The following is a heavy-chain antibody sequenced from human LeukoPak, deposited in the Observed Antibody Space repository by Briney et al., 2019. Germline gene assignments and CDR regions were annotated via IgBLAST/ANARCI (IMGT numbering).Heavy chain of an antibody. CDR3: AKDSIAAAGTDY. J-gene: IGHJ4*02. D-gene: IGHD6-13*01. CDR1: GFTFSSYS. CDR2: ISSSSSYI. V-gene: IGHV3-21*01. Sequence: GGSLRLSCAASGFTFSSYSMNWVRQAPGKGLEWVSSISSSSSYIYYADSVKGRFTISRDNSKNTLYLQMNSLRAEDTAVYYCAKDSIAAAGTDYWGQGTLVTVSS.